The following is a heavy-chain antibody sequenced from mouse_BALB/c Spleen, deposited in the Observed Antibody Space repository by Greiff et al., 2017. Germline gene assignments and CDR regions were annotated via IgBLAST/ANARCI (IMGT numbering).Heavy chain of an antibody. Sequence: EVKLMESGPGLVKPSQSLSLTCTVTGYSITSDYAWYWIRQFPGNKLEWMGYISYSGSTSYKPSLKSRISITRDTSKNQFFLQLNSVTTEDTATYYCARVIATGALDYWGQGTSLTVSS. CDR2: ISYSGST. CDR3: ARVIATGALDY. D-gene: IGHD2-4*01. J-gene: IGHJ2*02. CDR1: GYSITSDYA. V-gene: IGHV3-2*02.